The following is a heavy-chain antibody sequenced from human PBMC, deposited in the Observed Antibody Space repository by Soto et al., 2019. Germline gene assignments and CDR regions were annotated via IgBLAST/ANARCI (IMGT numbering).Heavy chain of an antibody. V-gene: IGHV1-69*04. CDR1: GGTFSSYT. CDR3: ARDTSIAEAGDF. J-gene: IGHJ4*02. D-gene: IGHD6-13*01. CDR2: IIPILGIA. Sequence: ASVKVSCKASGGTFSSYTISWVRQAPGQGLEWMGRIIPILGIANYAQKFQGRVTITADKSTSTAYMELSSLRSEDTAVYYCARDTSIAEAGDFWGQGTLVTVSS.